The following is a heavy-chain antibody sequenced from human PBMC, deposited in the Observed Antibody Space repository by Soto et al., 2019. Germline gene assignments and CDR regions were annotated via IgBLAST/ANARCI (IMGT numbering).Heavy chain of an antibody. CDR2: INHSGST. CDR3: ARGGGEVQEAKYWFDP. V-gene: IGHV4-34*01. D-gene: IGHD3-16*01. CDR1: GGSFSGYY. J-gene: IGHJ5*02. Sequence: QVQLQQWGAGLLKPSETLSLTCAVYGGSFSGYYWSWIRQPPGKGLEWIGEINHSGSTNYHPSLKSRVTISVDTSKNPVSLNRSSVTAADTAVYYCARGGGEVQEAKYWFDPWGQGTLVTVSS.